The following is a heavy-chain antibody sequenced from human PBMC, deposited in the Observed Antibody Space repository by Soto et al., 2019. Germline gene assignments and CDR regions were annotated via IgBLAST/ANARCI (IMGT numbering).Heavy chain of an antibody. Sequence: QVQLQESGPGLVKPSQTLSLSCTVSGGSISSGGNYWSWIRQHPGKGLEWIGYIYYSGSTYYNPSRKIRVTISVDTSKNQSSLKLSSVTAADTAVYYCARDSTVTTTLLDVWGQGTTVIVSS. CDR1: GGSISSGGNY. D-gene: IGHD4-17*01. CDR3: ARDSTVTTTLLDV. CDR2: IYYSGST. V-gene: IGHV4-31*03. J-gene: IGHJ6*02.